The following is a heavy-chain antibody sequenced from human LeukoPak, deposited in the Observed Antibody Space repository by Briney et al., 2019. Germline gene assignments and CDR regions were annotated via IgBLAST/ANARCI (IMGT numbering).Heavy chain of an antibody. D-gene: IGHD1-26*01. CDR2: TYYRSKWSN. Sequence: SQTLSLTCAISGDSVSSHSVTWTWLRQSPSRGLKWLGSTYYRSKWSNDYAVSVKSRITINSDTSKNQFSLQLNSVTPEDTAVYYCARANSISGANWFDPWGQGTLVSVPS. J-gene: IGHJ5*02. CDR1: GDSVSSHSVT. V-gene: IGHV6-1*01. CDR3: ARANSISGANWFDP.